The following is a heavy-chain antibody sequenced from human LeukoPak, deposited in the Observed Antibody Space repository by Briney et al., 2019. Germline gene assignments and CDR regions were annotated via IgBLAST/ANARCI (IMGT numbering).Heavy chain of an antibody. CDR2: ISGGGEST. Sequence: QPGGSLRLYCVASEFTFSSHAMNWVRQAPGKGLEWVSSISGGGESTYYADSAKGRFTVSRDNSKNTLYLQINSLRGEDTAVYYCAKGKYSSGGVPDYWGQGTLVTVSS. CDR3: AKGKYSSGGVPDY. CDR1: EFTFSSHA. V-gene: IGHV3-23*01. D-gene: IGHD6-19*01. J-gene: IGHJ4*02.